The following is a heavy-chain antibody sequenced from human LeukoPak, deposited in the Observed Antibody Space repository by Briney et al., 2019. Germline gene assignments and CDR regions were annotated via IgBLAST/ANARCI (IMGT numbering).Heavy chain of an antibody. V-gene: IGHV5-51*01. CDR3: ARLKIAGAGTDFYY. Sequence: GGSLKISCQGSGYSFTTYWIGWVRQLPGKGREWMGIIYPGDSDTRYSPAFQGQVTISADKSISTAYLQWSSLKASDAAMYYCARLKIAGAGTDFYYWGQGTLVTVSS. CDR1: GYSFTTYW. J-gene: IGHJ4*02. CDR2: IYPGDSDT. D-gene: IGHD6-19*01.